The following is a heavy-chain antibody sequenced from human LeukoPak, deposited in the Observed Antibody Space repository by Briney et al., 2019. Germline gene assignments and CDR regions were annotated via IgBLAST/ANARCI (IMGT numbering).Heavy chain of an antibody. CDR3: ASYSNWGDFDS. CDR2: TIPIFGAK. Sequence: SVTVSFTASGGTFISFGITWVRQAPGQGLEWMGGTIPIFGAKHYAQKFRGRVTVTADNSTTTTYMELSSLRFEDTALYYCASYSNWGDFDSWGQGTLVTVSS. CDR1: GGTFISFG. J-gene: IGHJ4*02. V-gene: IGHV1-69*06. D-gene: IGHD7-27*01.